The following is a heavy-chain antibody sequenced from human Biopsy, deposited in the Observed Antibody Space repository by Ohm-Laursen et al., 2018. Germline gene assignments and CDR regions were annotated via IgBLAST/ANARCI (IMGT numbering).Heavy chain of an antibody. CDR3: ARDER. CDR2: INPDGSVK. Sequence: SLRLSCAASGFMFSASWMSWVRQAPGKGLEWVANINPDGSVKYFADSVKGRFTISRDNAENSMYLQMSSLTVDDTAVYYRARDERWVQGALVTVSS. CDR1: GFMFSASW. J-gene: IGHJ4*02. V-gene: IGHV3-7*01. D-gene: IGHD5-24*01.